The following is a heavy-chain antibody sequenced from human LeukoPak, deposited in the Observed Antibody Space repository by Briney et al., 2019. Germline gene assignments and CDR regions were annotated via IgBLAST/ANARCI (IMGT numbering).Heavy chain of an antibody. J-gene: IGHJ4*02. V-gene: IGHV3-23*01. CDR3: ARDSYSSGWYHFDY. CDR1: GFTFSSYA. D-gene: IGHD6-19*01. Sequence: GGSLRLSCAASGFTFSSYAMSWVRQAPGKGLEWVSAISGSGGSTYYADSVKGRFTISRDNSKNTLYLQLNSLRAEDTAVYYCARDSYSSGWYHFDYWGQGTLVTVSS. CDR2: ISGSGGST.